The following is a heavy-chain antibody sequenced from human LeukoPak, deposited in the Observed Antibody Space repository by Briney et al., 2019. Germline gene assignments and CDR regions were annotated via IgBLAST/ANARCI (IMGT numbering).Heavy chain of an antibody. CDR1: GYTFNNYY. CDR3: TREARAGNWFDP. CDR2: INPDSGDT. Sequence: ASVKVSCKASGYTFNNYYIHWVRQAPGQGLEWMGWINPDSGDTNYAQNFQGRVTMTRDTSINTLYMELSRLTYDDTATFYCTREARAGNWFDPWGQGTLITVS. V-gene: IGHV1-2*02. D-gene: IGHD5-12*01. J-gene: IGHJ5*02.